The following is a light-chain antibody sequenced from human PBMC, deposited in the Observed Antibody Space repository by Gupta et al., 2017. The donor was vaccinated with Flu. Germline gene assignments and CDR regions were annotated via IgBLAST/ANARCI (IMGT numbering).Light chain of an antibody. V-gene: IGLV2-23*01. J-gene: IGLJ1*01. Sequence: GSWYQQHPGKAPKLMIYEGNNRHSGVSNRFSGSTSGNTASLTSSGLQAEDEADYYCCSYAGSSLYVFGSGTKLTVL. CDR2: EGN. CDR3: CSYAGSSLYV.